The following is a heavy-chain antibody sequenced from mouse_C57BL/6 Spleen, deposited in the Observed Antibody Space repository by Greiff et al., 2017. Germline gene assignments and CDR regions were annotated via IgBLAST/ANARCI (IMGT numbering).Heavy chain of an antibody. J-gene: IGHJ4*01. V-gene: IGHV2-2*01. CDR1: GFSLTSYG. D-gene: IGHD1-1*02. CDR2: IWSGGST. Sequence: VKLVESGPGLVQPSQSLSITCTVSGFSLTSYGVHWVRQSPGKGLEWLGVIWSGGSTDYNAAFISRLSISKDNSKSQVFFKMNSLQADDTAIYYCARRLLLCLYAMDYWGQGTSVTVSS. CDR3: ARRLLLCLYAMDY.